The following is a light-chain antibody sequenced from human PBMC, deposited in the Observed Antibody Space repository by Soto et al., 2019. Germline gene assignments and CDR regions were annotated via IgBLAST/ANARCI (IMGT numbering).Light chain of an antibody. Sequence: QTVVTQEPSFSVSPGGTVTFTCGLSSGSVSTSYYPSWYQQTPGQAPRTLIYSTNTRSSGVPDRFSGSILGNKAALTITGAQADDESDYYCVLYMGNGIWVFGGGTQLTVL. V-gene: IGLV8-61*01. CDR1: SGSVSTSYY. CDR2: STN. CDR3: VLYMGNGIWV. J-gene: IGLJ7*01.